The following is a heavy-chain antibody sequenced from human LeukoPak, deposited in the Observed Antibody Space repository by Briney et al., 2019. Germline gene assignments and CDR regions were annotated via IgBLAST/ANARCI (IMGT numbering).Heavy chain of an antibody. V-gene: IGHV3-48*02. Sequence: PGGSLRLSCAASGFTFSTYSINWVRRAPGKGLEWISCISSSSGTIYYADSVKGRFTISRDNAKNSLYLQMNSLRDEDTAVYYCARDALRPRWFFDLWGRGTLVTISS. CDR1: GFTFSTYS. J-gene: IGHJ2*01. CDR2: ISSSSGTI. CDR3: ARDALRPRWFFDL. D-gene: IGHD3-16*01.